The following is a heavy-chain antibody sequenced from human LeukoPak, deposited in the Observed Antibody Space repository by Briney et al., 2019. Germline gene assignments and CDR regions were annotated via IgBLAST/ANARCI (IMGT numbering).Heavy chain of an antibody. CDR3: TTAPGGNSDGIGY. Sequence: PGGSLRLSCAASGFTFSNAWMSWVRQAPGKGLEWVGRSKSEADGGTTDYGAPVKGRFTISRDDSKNSLFLQMNSLKTEDTAVYYCTTAPGGNSDGIGYWGQGTLVTVSS. V-gene: IGHV3-15*01. CDR1: GFTFSNAW. D-gene: IGHD4-23*01. CDR2: SKSEADGGTT. J-gene: IGHJ4*02.